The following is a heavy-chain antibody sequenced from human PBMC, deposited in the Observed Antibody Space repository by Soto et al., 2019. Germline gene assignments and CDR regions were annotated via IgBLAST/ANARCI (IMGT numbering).Heavy chain of an antibody. CDR3: AKDRRLHDYGEYFDY. CDR2: ISGRCGSV. V-gene: IGHV3-23*01. J-gene: IGHJ4*02. Sequence: GGSLRLTCAASGLTFSSYTMSRLGQSAGKGLEWVSGISGRCGSVYSDESVKGRCSSSRANPKNTMYFQMNSLRAEDTAVYYCAKDRRLHDYGEYFDYWGQGTLITVSS. D-gene: IGHD4-17*01. CDR1: GLTFSSYT.